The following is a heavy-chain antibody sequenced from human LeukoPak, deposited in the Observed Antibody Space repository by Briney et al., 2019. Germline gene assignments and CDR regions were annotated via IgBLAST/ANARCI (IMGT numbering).Heavy chain of an antibody. D-gene: IGHD2-15*01. CDR1: GFTFSRYW. CDR2: IKQDGSEK. Sequence: GGSLRLSCAASGFTFSRYWMSWVRQAPGKGLEWVANIKQDGSEKYYVDSVKGRFTISRDNAKNSLYLQMNSLRAEDTAVYYCAREPTGYCSGGRCGDWYYYYMDVWGKGTTVTVSS. J-gene: IGHJ6*03. CDR3: AREPTGYCSGGRCGDWYYYYMDV. V-gene: IGHV3-7*01.